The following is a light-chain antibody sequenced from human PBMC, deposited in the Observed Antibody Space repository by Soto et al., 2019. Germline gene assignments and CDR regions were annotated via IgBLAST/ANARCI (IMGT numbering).Light chain of an antibody. CDR1: QSVNSN. CDR2: GAS. CDR3: QQYNSYSET. V-gene: IGKV3-15*01. J-gene: IGKJ2*01. Sequence: EIVMTQSPATLSVSPGERATLSCRASQSVNSNLAWYQQKPGQAPRLLIYGASTRATGIPARFSGSGSGTEFTLTISSLQSEDFAVYYCQQYNSYSETFGQGTKLEIK.